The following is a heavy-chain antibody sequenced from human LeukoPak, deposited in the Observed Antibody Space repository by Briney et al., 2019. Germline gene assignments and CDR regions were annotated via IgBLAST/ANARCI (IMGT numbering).Heavy chain of an antibody. CDR1: GFTFSSYA. J-gene: IGHJ5*02. Sequence: GGSLRLSCAASGFTFSSYAMSWVRQAPGKGLEWVSAISGSGGSTYYADSVKGRFTISRDNSKNTLYLQMNSLRPEDTAVYYCAREKSFMVRGADWFDPWGQGTLVTVSS. CDR2: ISGSGGST. CDR3: AREKSFMVRGADWFDP. V-gene: IGHV3-23*01. D-gene: IGHD3-10*01.